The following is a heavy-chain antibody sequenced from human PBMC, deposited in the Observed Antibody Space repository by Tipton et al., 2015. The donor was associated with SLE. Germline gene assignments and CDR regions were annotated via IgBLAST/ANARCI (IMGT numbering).Heavy chain of an antibody. D-gene: IGHD5-12*01. Sequence: TLSLTCTVYGDYLSGQYWVWIRQTPAKGLAWIGFISNVGVTNYNPSLKSRGTISVDTSKSQFSLKLTSVTSADTAVYFCARDVGGYGYHMDVWGKGTTVTVSS. J-gene: IGHJ6*03. CDR1: GDYLSGQY. CDR3: ARDVGGYGYHMDV. CDR2: ISNVGVT. V-gene: IGHV4-59*11.